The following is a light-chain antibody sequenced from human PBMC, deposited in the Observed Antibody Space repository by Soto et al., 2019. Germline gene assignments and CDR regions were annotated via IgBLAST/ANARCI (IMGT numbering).Light chain of an antibody. J-gene: IGLJ1*01. CDR1: SSDVGGYNY. Sequence: QSALTQPRSVSVSPGQSVTISCTGTSSDVGGYNYVSWYQQHPGKAPKVMIYDVSKRPSGVPDRFSGSKSGNTASLTISGLQAEDEADYYCCSHAGSYTYVFGTGTKLTVL. CDR3: CSHAGSYTYV. CDR2: DVS. V-gene: IGLV2-11*01.